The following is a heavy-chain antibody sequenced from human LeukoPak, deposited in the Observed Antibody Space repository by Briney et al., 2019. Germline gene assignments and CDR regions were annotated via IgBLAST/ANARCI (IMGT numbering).Heavy chain of an antibody. CDR2: INHSGST. J-gene: IGHJ4*02. CDR3: ARAYGSGSYYKAPFDY. CDR1: GESLSNYY. D-gene: IGHD3-10*01. Sequence: SETLSLTCAVYGESLSNYYWSWIRQPPGKGLEWIGEINHSGSTNYNPPLKRRVTISVATSKNQFSLNLSSVTAADTAVYYCARAYGSGSYYKAPFDYWGQGTLVTVSS. V-gene: IGHV4-34*01.